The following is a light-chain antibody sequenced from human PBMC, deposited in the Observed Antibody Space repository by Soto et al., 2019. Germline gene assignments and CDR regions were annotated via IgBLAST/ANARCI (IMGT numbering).Light chain of an antibody. CDR3: QQYGRSPLT. CDR2: GAS. V-gene: IGKV3-20*01. CDR1: QSVSSSS. Sequence: EIVLTQSPGTLSLSPGERATLSCRASQSVSSSSLAWYQQKPGQAPRLLIYGASPRATGIPDRFSGSGSGTDFTLTISRLEAEDFAVYYCQQYGRSPLTFGPGTKVEIK. J-gene: IGKJ3*01.